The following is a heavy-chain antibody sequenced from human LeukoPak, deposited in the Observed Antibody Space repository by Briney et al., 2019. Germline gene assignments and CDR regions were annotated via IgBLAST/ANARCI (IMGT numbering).Heavy chain of an antibody. CDR3: AREGRVSGYDFDC. Sequence: PGGSLRLSCAASGFTFSSYWMHWVRQAPGKGLVWVSRINSDGSSITYADSVKGRFTISRDNAKNTLYLQMTSLRVEDTAVYYCAREGRVSGYDFDCWGQETLVTVSS. CDR2: INSDGSSI. J-gene: IGHJ4*02. V-gene: IGHV3-74*03. CDR1: GFTFSSYW. D-gene: IGHD5-12*01.